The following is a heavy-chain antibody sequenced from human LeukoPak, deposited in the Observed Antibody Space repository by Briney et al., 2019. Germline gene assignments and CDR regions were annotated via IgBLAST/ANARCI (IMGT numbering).Heavy chain of an antibody. Sequence: GRSLRLSCAASGFTFSTYGMHWVRQAPGKGLEWVAVIWYDGSNKYYADSVKGRFTISRDNSKNTLYLQMNSQRAEDTAVYYCARGDGYNFGLHDYWGQGTLVTVSS. V-gene: IGHV3-33*01. CDR1: GFTFSTYG. CDR3: ARGDGYNFGLHDY. CDR2: IWYDGSNK. J-gene: IGHJ4*02. D-gene: IGHD5-24*01.